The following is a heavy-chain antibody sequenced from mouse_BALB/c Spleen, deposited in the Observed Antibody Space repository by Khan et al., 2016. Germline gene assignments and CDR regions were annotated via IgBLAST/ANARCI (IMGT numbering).Heavy chain of an antibody. CDR2: ISSGSSTT. CDR3: ARGDY. V-gene: IGHV5-17*02. Sequence: EVEQVESGGGLVQPGGSRKLSCAASGFTFSRFGMHWVRQGPEKGLEWVAYISSGSSTTYYADTLKGRSTLSRDNPKNALFLQMTSQGSKVTARYYGARGDYWGQGTTLTVSS. CDR1: GFTFSRFG. J-gene: IGHJ2*01.